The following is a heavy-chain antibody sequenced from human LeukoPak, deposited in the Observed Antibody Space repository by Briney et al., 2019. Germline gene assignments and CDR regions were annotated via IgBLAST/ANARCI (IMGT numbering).Heavy chain of an antibody. CDR1: GFTFSSYA. J-gene: IGHJ4*02. CDR3: ARDRGLYGVPGNFDY. D-gene: IGHD4-17*01. Sequence: PGRSLRLSCAASGFTFSSYAIHWVRQAPGKGLEWVAVISYDGNNKYYADSVKGRFTISRDNSKNTLYVQMNSPRAEDTAVYFCARDRGLYGVPGNFDYWGQGTLVTVSS. CDR2: ISYDGNNK. V-gene: IGHV3-30-3*01.